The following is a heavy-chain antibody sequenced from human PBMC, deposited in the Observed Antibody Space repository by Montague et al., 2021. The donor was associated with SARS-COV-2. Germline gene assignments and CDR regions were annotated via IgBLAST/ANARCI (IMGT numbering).Heavy chain of an antibody. V-gene: IGHV3-48*03. CDR1: GFPFSSYE. CDR2: ISSSGSTI. D-gene: IGHD3-22*01. CDR3: ARGALWVVVVITAPLNFDY. Sequence: SRRLSWAASGFPFSSYEMNWVRQAPGKGLEWVSYISSSGSTIYYADSVKGRFTISRDNAKNSLYLQMNSLRAEDTAVYYCARGALWVVVVITAPLNFDYWGQGTLVTVSS. J-gene: IGHJ4*02.